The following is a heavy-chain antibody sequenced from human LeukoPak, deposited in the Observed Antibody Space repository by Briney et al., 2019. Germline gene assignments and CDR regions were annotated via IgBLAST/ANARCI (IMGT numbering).Heavy chain of an antibody. D-gene: IGHD3-22*01. V-gene: IGHV1-2*02. Sequence: ASVKVSCKASGYTFTDYFMHWVRQAPGQGLEWMGWINPNSDDTNYAQKFRGRVTMTRDTSISTAYMELSSLRSEDTAVYYCTTDYYYDSSGSYYTIDYWGQGTLVTVSS. CDR1: GYTFTDYF. CDR2: INPNSDDT. J-gene: IGHJ4*02. CDR3: TTDYYYDSSGSYYTIDY.